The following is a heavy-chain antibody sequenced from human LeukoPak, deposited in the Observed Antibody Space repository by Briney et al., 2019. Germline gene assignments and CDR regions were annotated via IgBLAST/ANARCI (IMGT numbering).Heavy chain of an antibody. D-gene: IGHD6-13*01. V-gene: IGHV3-64*01. CDR1: GFTFSSYA. Sequence: GGSLRLXCAASGFTFSSYAMHWVRQAPGKGLEYVSAISSNGGGTYYANSVKGRFTISRDNSKNTLYLQMGSLRAEDMAVYYCARGLSAAAGTLLGYWGQGTLVTVSS. J-gene: IGHJ4*02. CDR2: ISSNGGGT. CDR3: ARGLSAAAGTLLGY.